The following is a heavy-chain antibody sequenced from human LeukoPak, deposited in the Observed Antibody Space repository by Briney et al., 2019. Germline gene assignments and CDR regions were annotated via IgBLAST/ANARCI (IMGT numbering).Heavy chain of an antibody. V-gene: IGHV4-59*01. CDR1: GGSISSYY. D-gene: IGHD3-10*01. J-gene: IGHJ4*02. Sequence: SETLSLTCTVSGGSISSYYWSWIRQPPGKGLEWIGYIYYSGSTNYNPSLKSRVTISVDTSKNQFSLKLSSVTAADTAVYYCARVGYGTMVRGVIGYWGQGTLVTVSS. CDR2: IYYSGST. CDR3: ARVGYGTMVRGVIGY.